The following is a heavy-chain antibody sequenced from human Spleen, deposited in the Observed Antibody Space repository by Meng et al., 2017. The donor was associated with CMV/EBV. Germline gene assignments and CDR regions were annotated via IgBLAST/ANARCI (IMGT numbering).Heavy chain of an antibody. V-gene: IGHV3-66*02. J-gene: IGHJ5*02. CDR2: IYSGDVM. CDR1: GFPVDLNY. D-gene: IGHD6-13*01. CDR3: VRDNGYSSSYYDWFDP. Sequence: GESLKISCTASGFPVDLNYMSWVRQAPGKGLECVSVIYSGDVMYYADSVKGRFTISRDTVENTLSLQMNSLRPEDTAVYYCVRDNGYSSSYYDWFDPWGQGTLVTVSS.